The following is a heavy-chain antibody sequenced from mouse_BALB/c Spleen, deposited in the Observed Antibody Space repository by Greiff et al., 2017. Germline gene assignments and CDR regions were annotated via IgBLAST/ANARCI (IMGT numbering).Heavy chain of an antibody. D-gene: IGHD2-14*01. J-gene: IGHJ4*01. CDR2: IWTGGGT. Sequence: VKLVESGPGLVAPSQSLSITCTVSGFSLTSYDISWIRQPPGKGLEWLGVIWTGGGTNYNSAFMSRLSISKDNSKSQVFLKMNSLQTDDTAIYYCVRDNRYEAYAMDYWGQGTSVTVSS. CDR1: GFSLTSYD. CDR3: VRDNRYEAYAMDY. V-gene: IGHV2-9-2*01.